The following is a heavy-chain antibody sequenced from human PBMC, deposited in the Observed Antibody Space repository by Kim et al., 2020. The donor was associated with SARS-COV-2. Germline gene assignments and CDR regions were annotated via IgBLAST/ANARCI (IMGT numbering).Heavy chain of an antibody. CDR2: VYYSWST. D-gene: IGHD3-22*01. J-gene: IGHJ6*03. V-gene: IGHV4-59*13. CDR1: GGSISSYY. CDR3: ARQALWFLPSSCYYYMDL. Sequence: SETLSLTCTVSGGSISSYYWSWVRHPPGQGLEWIGFVYYSWSTNYNPSLTIQITISVYTSTTQFSLYLSSVTATATAVSYCARQALWFLPSSCYYYMDL.